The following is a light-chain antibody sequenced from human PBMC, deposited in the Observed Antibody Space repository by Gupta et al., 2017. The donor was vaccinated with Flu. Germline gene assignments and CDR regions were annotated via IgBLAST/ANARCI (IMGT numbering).Light chain of an antibody. V-gene: IGLV1-40*01. J-gene: IGLJ2*01. CDR3: QSWDTSRNTVI. CDR1: SSNVGAGYD. Sequence: QSGLTQSPSLSGAPGQKVSISCTGTSSNVGAGYDVHWYHQVPGAAPKLVIYNFDKRPSGVPDRFSGSKSGMSASLAIAGLQAEDEGDYYCQSWDTSRNTVIFGGGTKL. CDR2: NFD.